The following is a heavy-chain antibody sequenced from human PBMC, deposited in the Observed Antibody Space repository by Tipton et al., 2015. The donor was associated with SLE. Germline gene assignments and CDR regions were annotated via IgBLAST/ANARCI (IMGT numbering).Heavy chain of an antibody. CDR3: ARVDGDYGDAFDI. D-gene: IGHD4-17*01. Sequence: TLSLTCSVSGGSINTHYFGWIRQAPGKGLEWIGFIYYNADTSYNPSLKSRVSISVDTSKNQFSLKLTSVTSADTAVYYCARVDGDYGDAFDIWGQGTLVTVSS. V-gene: IGHV4-59*11. CDR2: IYYNADT. J-gene: IGHJ3*02. CDR1: GGSINTHY.